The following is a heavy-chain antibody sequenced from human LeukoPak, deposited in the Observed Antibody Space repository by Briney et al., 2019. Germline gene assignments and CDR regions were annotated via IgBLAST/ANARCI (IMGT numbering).Heavy chain of an antibody. CDR2: ISSSGSSI. J-gene: IGHJ5*02. V-gene: IGHV3-48*03. CDR3: ARLVLAANGNWYDP. D-gene: IGHD2-8*02. Sequence: GGSLRLSCAASGFSFSSYAMNWVRQAPGKGLQWASYISSSGSSIYYAASVKGRFTISRDNAKNSLYLQMNSLRVEDTAVYYCARLVLAANGNWYDPWSQGTLVIVSS. CDR1: GFSFSSYA.